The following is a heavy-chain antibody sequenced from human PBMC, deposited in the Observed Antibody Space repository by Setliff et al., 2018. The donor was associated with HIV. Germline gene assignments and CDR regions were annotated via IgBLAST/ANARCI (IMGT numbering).Heavy chain of an antibody. V-gene: IGHV4-31*03. CDR2: IYHTGKT. D-gene: IGHD2-21*02. CDR1: GGSITTDGYY. J-gene: IGHJ4*02. Sequence: SETLSLTCSVSGGSITTDGYYWSCIRHHPRKGLEWIGYIYHTGKTNYHPSLASRRVMSLDPSKKQFSLKLNSMTAADTAMYYCAGGRYFRDISDSRFDFWGQGKLVTVSS. CDR3: AGGRYFRDISDSRFDF.